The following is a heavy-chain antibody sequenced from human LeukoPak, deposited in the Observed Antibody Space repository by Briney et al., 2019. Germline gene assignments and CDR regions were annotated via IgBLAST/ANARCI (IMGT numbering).Heavy chain of an antibody. D-gene: IGHD3-3*01. Sequence: SETLSLTCTVSGGSISSHYWSWIRQPPGKGLEWIGYIYYSGSTNYNPSLKSRVTISVDTSKNQFSLKLSSVTAADTAVYYCARGEYYDFWSGTTYFDYWGQGTLVTVSS. CDR3: ARGEYYDFWSGTTYFDY. CDR1: GGSISSHY. J-gene: IGHJ4*02. V-gene: IGHV4-59*11. CDR2: IYYSGST.